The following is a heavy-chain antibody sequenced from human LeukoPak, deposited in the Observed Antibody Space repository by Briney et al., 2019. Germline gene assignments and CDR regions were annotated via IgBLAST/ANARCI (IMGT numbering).Heavy chain of an antibody. CDR3: AREDRYSYHF. D-gene: IGHD5-18*01. CDR2: INPNSGGT. CDR1: GLTLTDYY. J-gene: IGHJ4*02. V-gene: IGHV1-2*02. Sequence: GASVKVSCKASGLTLTDYYMHWVRQAPGQGLEWMGWINPNSGGTNYAQKFQGRVSMTRDTSIRTAYMELSSPRSDDAAVYYCAREDRYSYHFWGQGTLVTVSS.